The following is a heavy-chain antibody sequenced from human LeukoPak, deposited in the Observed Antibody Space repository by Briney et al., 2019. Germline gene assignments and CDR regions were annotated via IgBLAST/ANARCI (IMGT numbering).Heavy chain of an antibody. D-gene: IGHD1-26*01. CDR2: IYYSGST. CDR1: GGSINSFY. CDR3: ASVSPGATVDY. J-gene: IGHJ4*02. V-gene: IGHV4-59*08. Sequence: PSETLALTCTVSGGSINSFYWSWIRQPPGKGLEWIGYIYYSGSTNYNPSLKSRVTISVDTSKNQFSLKLSSVTAADTAVYYCASVSPGATVDYWGQGTLVTVSS.